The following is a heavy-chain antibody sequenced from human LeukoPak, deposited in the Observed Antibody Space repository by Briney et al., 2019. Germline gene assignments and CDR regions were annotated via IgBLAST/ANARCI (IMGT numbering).Heavy chain of an antibody. CDR2: LYTSGST. V-gene: IGHV4-61*02. CDR3: AGTYDFWSGYCAFDI. Sequence: SQTLSLTCTVSGGSISSGSYYWSWIRQRAGKGLEWIGRLYTSGSTNYNPSLKSRVTISVDTSKNQFSLKLSSVTAADTAVYYCAGTYDFWSGYCAFDIWGQGTMVTVSS. CDR1: GGSISSGSYY. J-gene: IGHJ3*02. D-gene: IGHD3-3*01.